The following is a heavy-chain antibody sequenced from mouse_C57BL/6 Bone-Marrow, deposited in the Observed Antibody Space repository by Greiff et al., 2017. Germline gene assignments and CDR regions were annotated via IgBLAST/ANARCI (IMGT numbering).Heavy chain of an antibody. Sequence: QVQLQQPGAELVKPGASVKLSCKASGYTFTSYWMQWVKQRPGQGLEWIGEIDPSDGYTNYNQKFKGKATLTVDTSSSTAYMQLSSLTAEDSAVYYWASRIYYYGSSYWYFDVWGTGTTVTVSS. J-gene: IGHJ1*03. V-gene: IGHV1-50*01. CDR2: IDPSDGYT. CDR1: GYTFTSYW. D-gene: IGHD1-1*01. CDR3: ASRIYYYGSSYWYFDV.